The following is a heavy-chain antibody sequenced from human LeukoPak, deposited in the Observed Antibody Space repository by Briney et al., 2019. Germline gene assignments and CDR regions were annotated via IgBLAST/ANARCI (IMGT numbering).Heavy chain of an antibody. Sequence: SVKVSCKASGGTFSSYAISWVRQAPGQGLEWMGVIIPMFGTTTYAQRFQGRVTITADKSTSTAYMELSSLRSEDTAVYYCARDSYRTRNYNWFDPWGQATLVTVSS. D-gene: IGHD1-7*01. CDR2: IIPMFGTT. J-gene: IGHJ5*02. V-gene: IGHV1-69*06. CDR1: GGTFSSYA. CDR3: ARDSYRTRNYNWFDP.